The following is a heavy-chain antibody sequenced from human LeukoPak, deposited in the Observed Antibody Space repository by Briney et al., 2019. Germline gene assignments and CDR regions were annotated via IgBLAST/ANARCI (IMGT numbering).Heavy chain of an antibody. CDR2: ISSDGLTT. CDR1: GFTFNRYA. Sequence: PGGSLRLSCAASGFTFNRYAMIWVRQAPGEGLEWVSTISSDGLTTYYADSVKGRFTISRDNSKNTLYLQMNSLRAEDTAVYYCAKAGGSSGWLRGPAEYFQHWGQGTLVTVSS. D-gene: IGHD6-19*01. J-gene: IGHJ1*01. V-gene: IGHV3-23*01. CDR3: AKAGGSSGWLRGPAEYFQH.